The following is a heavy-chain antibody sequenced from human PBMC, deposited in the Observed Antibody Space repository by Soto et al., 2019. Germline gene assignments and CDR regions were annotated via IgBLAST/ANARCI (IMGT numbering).Heavy chain of an antibody. CDR1: GDSVRSGSHY. V-gene: IGHV4-61*01. CDR2: IYYSGST. J-gene: IGHJ5*02. D-gene: IGHD3-22*01. CDR3: ARARDYYDSSGSTGWFDP. Sequence: QVQLQESGPGLVKPSETLSLTCTVSGDSVRSGSHYWNWIRQPPGKELEWIGYIYYSGSTNYNPSLMSRITISLDTSKNQFSLKLSSVTAADSAIYYCARARDYYDSSGSTGWFDPWGQGTLVTVSS.